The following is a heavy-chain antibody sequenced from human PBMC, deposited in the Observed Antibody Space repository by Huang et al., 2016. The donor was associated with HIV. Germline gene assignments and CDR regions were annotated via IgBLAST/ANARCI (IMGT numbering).Heavy chain of an antibody. CDR3: AREVVAADF. CDR1: GFTFTAYA. J-gene: IGHJ4*02. CDR2: RSYDGSDK. Sequence: QVQLVESGGGVVQPGRSLRLSCAASGFTFTAYAMHWVRQAPGKGLEGVAVRSYDGSDKYYGDSVKGRFTISRDNSKDTLYLQMNSLRAEDTAVYYCAREVVAADFWGQGTLVTVTS. V-gene: IGHV3-30-3*01. D-gene: IGHD2-15*01.